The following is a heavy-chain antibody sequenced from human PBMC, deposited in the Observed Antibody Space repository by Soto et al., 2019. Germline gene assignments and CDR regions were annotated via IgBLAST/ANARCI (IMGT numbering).Heavy chain of an antibody. V-gene: IGHV3-30*03. D-gene: IGHD3-3*01. Sequence: GGSLRLSCAASGFTFSTYGMHWVRQAPGKGLEWVAVISYDGRNKYYADSVKGRFTISRDNSKNTQHLQMNSLRADDTGVYYCARRPENFWSGYPEAFDYWGPGTLVTVSS. CDR2: ISYDGRNK. CDR3: ARRPENFWSGYPEAFDY. J-gene: IGHJ4*02. CDR1: GFTFSTYG.